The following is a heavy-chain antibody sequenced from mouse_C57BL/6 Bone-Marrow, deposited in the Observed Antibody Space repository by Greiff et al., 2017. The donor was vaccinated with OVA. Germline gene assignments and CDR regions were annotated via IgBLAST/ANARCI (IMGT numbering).Heavy chain of an antibody. V-gene: IGHV1-50*01. CDR1: GYTFTSYW. D-gene: IGHD2-1*01. CDR2: IDPSDSYT. CDR3: AREGSYGNSWFAY. Sequence: QVQLQQPGAELVKPGASVKLSCKASGYTFTSYWMQWVKQRPGQGLEWIGEIDPSDSYTKYTQKFKGKATLTVDTSSSTAYMQLISLTSEDSAVYYCAREGSYGNSWFAYWYQGTRVTVSA. J-gene: IGHJ3*01.